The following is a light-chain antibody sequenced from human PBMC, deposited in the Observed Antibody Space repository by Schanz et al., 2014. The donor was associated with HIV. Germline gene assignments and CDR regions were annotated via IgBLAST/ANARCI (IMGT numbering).Light chain of an antibody. CDR1: QSISEW. V-gene: IGKV1-5*03. J-gene: IGKJ2*01. CDR2: EAS. CDR3: QQSHTYPYT. Sequence: DIQMTQSPSTLSASVGDRITISCRASQSISEWLAWYQQRPGQAPNLLISEASTLESGVPSRFSGTGSGTEFTLTISGLQPDDFATYYCQQSHTYPYTFGQGTRLEIK.